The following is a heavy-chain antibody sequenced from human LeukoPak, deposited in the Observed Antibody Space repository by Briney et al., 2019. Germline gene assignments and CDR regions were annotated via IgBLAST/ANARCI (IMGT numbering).Heavy chain of an antibody. CDR2: ISSSSRYI. Sequence: KTGGSLRLSCAVSGFTFSSYSMNWVRQAPGKGLEWVSSISSSSRYIYYADSLKGRFTISRDNAKNSLYLQVSSLRAEDTAVYYCARDPTLWFGELLSYFDSWGQGTLVTVSS. J-gene: IGHJ4*02. CDR1: GFTFSSYS. D-gene: IGHD3-10*01. CDR3: ARDPTLWFGELLSYFDS. V-gene: IGHV3-21*01.